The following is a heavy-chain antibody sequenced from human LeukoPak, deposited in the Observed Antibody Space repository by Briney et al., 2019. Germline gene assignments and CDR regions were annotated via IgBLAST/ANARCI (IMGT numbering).Heavy chain of an antibody. Sequence: GGSLRLSCAASGFTFSSYSMNWVRQAPGKGLEWGSSISSSSSYIYYADSVKGGFTISTDNAKNSLYLQMNSLRAEDTAVYYCARDLDTAMEISFGYWGQGTLVTVSS. D-gene: IGHD5-18*01. CDR2: ISSSSSYI. V-gene: IGHV3-21*01. J-gene: IGHJ4*02. CDR3: ARDLDTAMEISFGY. CDR1: GFTFSSYS.